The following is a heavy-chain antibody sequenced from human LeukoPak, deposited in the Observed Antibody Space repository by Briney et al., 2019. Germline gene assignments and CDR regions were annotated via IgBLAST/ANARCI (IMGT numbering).Heavy chain of an antibody. D-gene: IGHD4-23*01. CDR1: GGSTNYYY. J-gene: IGHJ4*02. Sequence: AKPSETLSLTCIVSGGSTNYYYWSWIRQSPGTGLEWIGRIYTIGSTNYNPSLKSRVTISLDTSKSQFSLKLSSVTAADTAVYYCARGLGGYLDYWGQGTLVTVSS. CDR3: ARGLGGYLDY. CDR2: IYTIGST. V-gene: IGHV4-4*08.